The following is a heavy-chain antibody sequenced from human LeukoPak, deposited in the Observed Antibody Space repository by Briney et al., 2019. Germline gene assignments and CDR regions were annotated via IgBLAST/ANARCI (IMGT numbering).Heavy chain of an antibody. CDR1: GYTFTSYY. CDR3: ARDSLYYYDSSGYPDYYYGMDV. CDR2: IDPSGGST. J-gene: IGHJ6*02. V-gene: IGHV1-46*01. Sequence: ASVKVSCKASGYTFTSYYMHWVRQAPGQGLEWMGIIDPSGGSTSYAQKFQGRVTMTRDTSASTVYMELSSLRSEDTAVYYCARDSLYYYDSSGYPDYYYGMDVWGQGTTVTVSS. D-gene: IGHD3-22*01.